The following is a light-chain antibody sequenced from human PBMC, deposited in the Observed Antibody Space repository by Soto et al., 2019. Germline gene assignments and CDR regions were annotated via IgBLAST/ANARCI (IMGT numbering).Light chain of an antibody. V-gene: IGKV1-39*01. CDR3: QRSYSTPWT. CDR2: AAS. Sequence: DIQMTQSPSSLSASVGDRVTITCRASQSITTYLNWYQQKPGKAPKLLIYAASRLESGVPSTLRGSGSGTNFTLTVSSLQPEDFATYYCQRSYSTPWTFGQGTKVETK. J-gene: IGKJ1*01. CDR1: QSITTY.